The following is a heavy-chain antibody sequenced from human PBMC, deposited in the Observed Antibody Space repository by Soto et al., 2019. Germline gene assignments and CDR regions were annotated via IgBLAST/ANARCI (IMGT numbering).Heavy chain of an antibody. V-gene: IGHV3-74*02. CDR1: GFTFSNYW. CDR3: ARGDCVGGTCYSLAGSFYYYMDV. Sequence: EVQLVESGGGLVQPGGSLRLSCAASGFTFSNYWMYWVRQAPGKGLEWVSRINSDGSVSSHADSVRGRLTISRDNVKNTRYMHMGSLGAEDTAVYCRARGDCVGGTCYSLAGSFYYYMDVWGNGTTVTVFS. D-gene: IGHD2-15*01. CDR2: INSDGSVS. J-gene: IGHJ6*03.